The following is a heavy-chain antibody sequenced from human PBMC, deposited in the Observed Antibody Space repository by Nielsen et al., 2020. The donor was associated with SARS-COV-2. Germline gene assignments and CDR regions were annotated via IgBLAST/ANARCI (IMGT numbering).Heavy chain of an antibody. D-gene: IGHD5-24*01. J-gene: IGHJ4*02. CDR1: GGPISTGSHH. CDR3: VRIDMATISVDY. CDR2: IIDRGNT. Sequence: AETLTLTCIVSGGPISTGSHHWSWIRQPPGKGLEWIGCIIDRGNTNYNPSPKSRVTITVDTSKNQFSLKVNSVTAADTAVYYCVRIDMATISVDYWGRGTLVTVSS. V-gene: IGHV4-61*01.